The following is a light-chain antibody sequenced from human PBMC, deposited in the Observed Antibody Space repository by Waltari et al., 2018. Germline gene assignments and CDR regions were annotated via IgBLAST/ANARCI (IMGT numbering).Light chain of an antibody. Sequence: QSVLTQPPSASGPPGQRVTISCSGRSSNTGSNTVNWYQQLPGTAPKLLIYSNKQRPSGVPDRFSGSKSGTSASLAISGLQSEDEADYYCAAWDDSLNGLWVFGGGTKLTVL. J-gene: IGLJ3*02. CDR2: SNK. CDR3: AAWDDSLNGLWV. V-gene: IGLV1-44*01. CDR1: SSNTGSNT.